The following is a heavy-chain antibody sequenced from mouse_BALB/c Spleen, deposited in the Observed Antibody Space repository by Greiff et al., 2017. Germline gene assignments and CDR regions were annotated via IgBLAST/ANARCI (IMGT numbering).Heavy chain of an antibody. J-gene: IGHJ2*01. CDR1: GYSITSDYA. CDR3: ARLIYYYGSSYYFDY. D-gene: IGHD1-1*01. V-gene: IGHV3-2*02. CDR2: ISYSGST. Sequence: EVQLQESGPGLVKPSQSLSLTCTVTGYSITSDYAWNWIRQFPGNKLEWMGYISYSGSTSYNPSLKSRISITRDTSKNQFFLQLNSVTTEDTATYYCARLIYYYGSSYYFDYWGQGTTLTVSS.